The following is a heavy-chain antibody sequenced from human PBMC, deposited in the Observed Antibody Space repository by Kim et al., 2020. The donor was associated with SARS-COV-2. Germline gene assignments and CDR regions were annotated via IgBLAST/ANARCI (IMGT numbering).Heavy chain of an antibody. CDR3: AKDGGGSSYFDY. Sequence: GGSLRLSCAASGFTFSSYGMHWVRQAPGKGLEWVAVISYDGSNKYYADSVKGRFTISRDNSKNTLYLQMNSLRPEDTAVYYCAKDGGGSSYFDYWGQETLVTVSS. V-gene: IGHV3-30*18. J-gene: IGHJ4*02. CDR2: ISYDGSNK. D-gene: IGHD2-15*01. CDR1: GFTFSSYG.